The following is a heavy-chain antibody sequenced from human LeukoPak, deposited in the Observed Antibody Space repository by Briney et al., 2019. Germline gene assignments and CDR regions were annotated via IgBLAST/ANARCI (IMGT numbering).Heavy chain of an antibody. Sequence: ASVKVSCKASGGAFSSYAISWVRQAPGQGLEWMGGIIPIFGTANYAQKFQGRVTITADKSTSTAYMELSSLRSEDTAVYYCARDIVATIQGAYYSYYMDVWGKGTTVTVSS. J-gene: IGHJ6*03. V-gene: IGHV1-69*06. D-gene: IGHD5-12*01. CDR2: IIPIFGTA. CDR1: GGAFSSYA. CDR3: ARDIVATIQGAYYSYYMDV.